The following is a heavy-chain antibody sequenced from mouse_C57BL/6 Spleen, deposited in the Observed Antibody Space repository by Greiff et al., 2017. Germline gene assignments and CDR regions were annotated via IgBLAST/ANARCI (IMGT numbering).Heavy chain of an antibody. CDR3: ARRDYDLYWAMDY. J-gene: IGHJ4*01. CDR2: IHPNSGST. Sequence: VQLQQPGAELVKPGASVKLSCKASGYTFTSYWMHWVKQRPGQGLEWIGMIHPNSGSTNYNEKFKSKATLTVDKSSSTAYMQLSSLTSEDSAVYYCARRDYDLYWAMDYWGQGTSVTVSS. D-gene: IGHD2-4*01. V-gene: IGHV1-64*01. CDR1: GYTFTSYW.